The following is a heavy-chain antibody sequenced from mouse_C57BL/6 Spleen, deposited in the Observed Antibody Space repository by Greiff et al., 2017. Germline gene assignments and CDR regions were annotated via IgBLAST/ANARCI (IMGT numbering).Heavy chain of an antibody. V-gene: IGHV1-82*01. CDR1: GFAFSSSW. CDR2: INPGGGDT. CDR3: AREGYGCSGRSFDV. J-gene: IGHJ1*03. D-gene: IGHD3-1*01. Sequence: VQLLQSGPDLVKPGASVKLSCTASGFAFSSSWMSWVRQTPGKGLEWIGRINPGGGDTNYPGNFKGQFTLTGDKASNTAYMQLSSLTSEDSAVYYCAREGYGCSGRSFDVWGKGTTVTVSS.